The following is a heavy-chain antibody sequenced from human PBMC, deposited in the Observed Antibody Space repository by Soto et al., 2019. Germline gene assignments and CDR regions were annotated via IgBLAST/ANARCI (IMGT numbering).Heavy chain of an antibody. Sequence: QVQLVESGGGVVQPGRSLRLSCAASGFTLSSYAMHWVRQAPGTGLEWVAFISYDGRNKYYADSVKGRFTISRDNSKNALTLQINSLRGEDTAVYYCTRRGYRMDVWGQGTTVTVS. CDR3: TRRGYRMDV. J-gene: IGHJ6*02. CDR1: GFTLSSYA. V-gene: IGHV3-30*04. CDR2: ISYDGRNK.